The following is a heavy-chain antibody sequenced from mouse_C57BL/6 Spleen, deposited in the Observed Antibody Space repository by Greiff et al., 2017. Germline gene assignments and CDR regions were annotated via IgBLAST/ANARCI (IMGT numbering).Heavy chain of an antibody. CDR1: GYTFTSYW. J-gene: IGHJ4*01. CDR2: INPSNGGT. D-gene: IGHD2-3*01. Sequence: QVQLQQSGTELVKPGASVKLSCKASGYTFTSYWMHWVKQRPGQGLEWIGNINPSNGGTNYNEKFKSKATLTVDKSSSTAYMQLSSLTSEDSAVYYCARDGYYVLYYYAMDYWGQGTSVTVSS. V-gene: IGHV1-53*01. CDR3: ARDGYYVLYYYAMDY.